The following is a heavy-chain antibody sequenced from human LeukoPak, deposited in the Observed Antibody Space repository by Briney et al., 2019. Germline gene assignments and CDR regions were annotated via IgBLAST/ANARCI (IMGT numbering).Heavy chain of an antibody. CDR3: AKDLTSRDIVVVPAAFGDY. J-gene: IGHJ4*02. CDR1: GFTFSSYS. V-gene: IGHV3-48*04. CDR2: ISSSSSTI. Sequence: GGSLRLSCAASGFTFSSYSMNWVRQAPGKGLEWVSYISSSSSTIYYADSVKGRFTISRDNAKNSLYLQMNSLRAEDTAVYYCAKDLTSRDIVVVPAAFGDYWGQGTLVTVSS. D-gene: IGHD2-2*01.